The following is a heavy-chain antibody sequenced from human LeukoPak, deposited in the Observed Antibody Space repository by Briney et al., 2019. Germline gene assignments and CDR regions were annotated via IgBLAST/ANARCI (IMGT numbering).Heavy chain of an antibody. V-gene: IGHV3-9*01. D-gene: IGHD5-18*01. Sequence: PGGSLRLSCAASGFTFDDYAMHWVRQAPGKGLEWVSGISWNSGSIGYADSVKGRFTISRDNAKNSLYLQMNSLRAEDTALYYCAKARSGYYDIWGQGTMVTVSS. J-gene: IGHJ3*02. CDR1: GFTFDDYA. CDR2: ISWNSGSI. CDR3: AKARSGYYDI.